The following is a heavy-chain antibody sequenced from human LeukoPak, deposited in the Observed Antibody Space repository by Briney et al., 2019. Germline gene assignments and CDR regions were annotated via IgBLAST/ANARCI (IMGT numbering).Heavy chain of an antibody. CDR1: GGSISSYY. CDR2: IYTSGST. Sequence: SETLSHTCTVSGGSISSYYWSWIRQPPGKGLEWIGYIYTSGSTNYNPSLKSRVTISVDTSKNQFSLKLSSVTAADTAVYYCARQSYYYDSSGWGAFDIWGQGTMVTVSS. J-gene: IGHJ3*02. CDR3: ARQSYYYDSSGWGAFDI. V-gene: IGHV4-4*09. D-gene: IGHD3-22*01.